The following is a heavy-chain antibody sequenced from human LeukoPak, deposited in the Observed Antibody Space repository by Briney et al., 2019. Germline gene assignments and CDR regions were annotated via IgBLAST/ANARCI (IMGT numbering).Heavy chain of an antibody. Sequence: GGSLRLSCAASGFTFSSYAMSWVRQAPGKGLDWVSAISGSGGSTSYADSVTGRFTISRDNSKNTLYLQMNSLRAEDTAVYYCAKDSTFAFSYPRGDYFDYWGQGTLVTVSS. J-gene: IGHJ4*02. CDR3: AKDSTFAFSYPRGDYFDY. V-gene: IGHV3-23*01. CDR2: ISGSGGST. D-gene: IGHD5-18*01. CDR1: GFTFSSYA.